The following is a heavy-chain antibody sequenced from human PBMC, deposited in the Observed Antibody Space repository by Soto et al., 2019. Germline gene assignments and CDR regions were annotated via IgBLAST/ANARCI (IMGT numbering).Heavy chain of an antibody. V-gene: IGHV1-2*04. CDR2: INPNSGGT. CDR1: GYTFTGYY. J-gene: IGHJ6*02. Sequence: QVQLVQSGAEVKKPGASVKVSCKASGYTFTGYYMHWVRQAPGQGLEWMGWINPNSGGTNYAQKFQGWVTMTRDTSISTAYMELSRLRSDDTAVYYCARSRLESYFHYYYYGMDVWGQGTTVTVSS. CDR3: ARSRLESYFHYYYYGMDV. D-gene: IGHD1-26*01.